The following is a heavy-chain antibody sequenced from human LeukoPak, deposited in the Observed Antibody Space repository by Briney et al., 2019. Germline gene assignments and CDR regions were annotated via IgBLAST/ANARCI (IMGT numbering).Heavy chain of an antibody. CDR3: ARGAEYQLLRTTNDAFDI. V-gene: IGHV3-30-3*01. CDR1: GFTFSSYA. Sequence: GRSLRLSCAASGFTFSSYAMHWVRQAPGKGLEWVAVISYDGSNKYYADSVKGRFTISRDNSKNTLYLQMNSLRAEDTAVYYCARGAEYQLLRTTNDAFDIWGQGTMVTVSS. D-gene: IGHD2-2*01. J-gene: IGHJ3*02. CDR2: ISYDGSNK.